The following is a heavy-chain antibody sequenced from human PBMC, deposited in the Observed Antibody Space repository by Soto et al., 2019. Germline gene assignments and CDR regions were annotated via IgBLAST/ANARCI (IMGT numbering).Heavy chain of an antibody. CDR1: GGSISSYY. J-gene: IGHJ6*02. CDR2: IYYSGST. CDR3: ARLIDDSSGYFGMDV. V-gene: IGHV4-59*08. D-gene: IGHD3-22*01. Sequence: AETLSLTCTVSGGSISSYYWSWIRQPPGKGLEWIGYIYYSGSTNYNPSLKSRVTISVDTSKNQFSLKLSSVTAADTAVYYCARLIDDSSGYFGMDVWGQGTTVTVS.